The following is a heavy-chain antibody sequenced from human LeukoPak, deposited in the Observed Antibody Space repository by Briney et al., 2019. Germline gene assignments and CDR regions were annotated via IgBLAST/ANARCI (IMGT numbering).Heavy chain of an antibody. D-gene: IGHD5-12*01. V-gene: IGHV3-74*01. J-gene: IGHJ4*02. CDR3: ARAYSGYDNLDY. Sequence: GGSLRLSCAAPGFTFSSYWMHWVRQAPGKGLVWVSRINSDGSSTSYADSVKGRFTISRDNAKNTLYLQMNSLRAEDTAVYYCARAYSGYDNLDYWGQGTLVTVSS. CDR1: GFTFSSYW. CDR2: INSDGSST.